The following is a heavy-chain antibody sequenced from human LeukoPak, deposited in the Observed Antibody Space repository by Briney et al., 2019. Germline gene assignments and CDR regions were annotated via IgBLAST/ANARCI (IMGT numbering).Heavy chain of an antibody. CDR2: IYTSGST. J-gene: IGHJ6*03. CDR1: GGSISSYY. Sequence: SETLSLTCTVSGGSISSYYWSWIRQPPGKGLEWIGYIYTSGSTNYNPSLKSRVTISVDTSKNQSSLKLSSVTAADTAVYYCARLSLRHYYYYMDVWGKGTTVTVSS. D-gene: IGHD3-16*01. V-gene: IGHV4-4*09. CDR3: ARLSLRHYYYYMDV.